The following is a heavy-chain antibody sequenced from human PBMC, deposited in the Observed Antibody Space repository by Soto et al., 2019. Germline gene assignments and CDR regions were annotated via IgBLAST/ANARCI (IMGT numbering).Heavy chain of an antibody. Sequence: GGSLRLSCATSGFTFSSYWMSWVRQAPGKGLEWVANIKQDGSEKYYVDSVKGRFTISRDNAKNSLYLQMNSLRAEDTAVYYCARDRSSIPFYYYMDVWGKGTTVTVSS. CDR3: ARDRSSIPFYYYMDV. J-gene: IGHJ6*03. CDR2: IKQDGSEK. CDR1: GFTFSSYW. V-gene: IGHV3-7*01. D-gene: IGHD6-13*01.